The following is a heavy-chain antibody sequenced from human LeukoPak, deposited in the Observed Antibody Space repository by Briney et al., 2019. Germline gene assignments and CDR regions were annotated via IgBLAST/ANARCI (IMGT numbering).Heavy chain of an antibody. D-gene: IGHD3-10*01. CDR3: ARGHSTMVRGVTSYFDY. CDR1: GGSISSGGYS. CDR2: IYHSGST. V-gene: IGHV4-30-2*01. J-gene: IGHJ4*02. Sequence: SQTLSLTCAVSGGSISSGGYSWSWIRQPPGKGLEWIGYIYHSGSTYYNPSLKSRVTISVDRSKNQFSLKLSSVTAADTAVYYCARGHSTMVRGVTSYFDYWGQGTLVTVSS.